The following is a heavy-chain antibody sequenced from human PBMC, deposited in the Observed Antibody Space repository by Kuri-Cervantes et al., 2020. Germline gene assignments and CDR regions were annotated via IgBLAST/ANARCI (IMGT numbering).Heavy chain of an antibody. V-gene: IGHV1-58*02. CDR3: ARGSPPEAPWVFGMDV. CDR1: GFTFTSSA. J-gene: IGHJ6*02. D-gene: IGHD1-26*01. CDR2: IVVGSGNT. Sequence: SVKVSCKASGFTFTSSAMQWVRQARGQRLEWIGWIVVGSGNTNYAQKFQERVTITRDMSTSTAYMELRSLRSDDTAVYYCARGSPPEAPWVFGMDVWGQGTTVTVSS.